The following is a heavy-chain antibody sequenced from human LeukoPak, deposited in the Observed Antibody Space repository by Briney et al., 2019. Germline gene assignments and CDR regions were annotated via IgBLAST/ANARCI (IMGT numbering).Heavy chain of an antibody. D-gene: IGHD5-24*01. V-gene: IGHV3-30*04. Sequence: GKPLTLSCAPSGFTSRSYAMHWVQQAPGKRPESPAVISYDGSNKYYADCVKGGLTISRDNSKNTLYLQMNSLRAEDTAVYYCANWNGNNSHGYLQYWGQGTLVTVSS. CDR2: ISYDGSNK. CDR3: ANWNGNNSHGYLQY. J-gene: IGHJ4*02. CDR1: GFTSRSYA.